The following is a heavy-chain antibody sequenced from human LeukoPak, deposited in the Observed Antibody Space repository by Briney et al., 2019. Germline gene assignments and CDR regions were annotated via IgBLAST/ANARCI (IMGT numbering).Heavy chain of an antibody. CDR1: GGSISSYY. V-gene: IGHV4-4*07. CDR3: ARVRGIYSSGWLSWWFDP. J-gene: IGHJ5*02. D-gene: IGHD6-19*01. Sequence: SETLSLTCTVSGGSISSYYWSWIRQPAGKGLEWIGRIYTSGSTNYNPSLKSRVTVSVDTSKNQFSLKLSSVTAADTAVYYCARVRGIYSSGWLSWWFDPWGQGTLVTVSS. CDR2: IYTSGST.